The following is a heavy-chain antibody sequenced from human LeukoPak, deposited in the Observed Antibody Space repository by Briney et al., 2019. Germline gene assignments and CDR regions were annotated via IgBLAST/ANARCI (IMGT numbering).Heavy chain of an antibody. J-gene: IGHJ4*02. Sequence: SETLSLTCTVSGDSISSSSSYWGWIRQPPGEGLEWIGSIYYSGSTYYNTSLKSRVTISVDTSKNQFSLKLSSVTAADTAVYYCASLSFLAVGSWGQGTLVTVSS. D-gene: IGHD2-21*01. CDR3: ASLSFLAVGS. CDR2: IYYSGST. CDR1: GDSISSSSSY. V-gene: IGHV4-39*07.